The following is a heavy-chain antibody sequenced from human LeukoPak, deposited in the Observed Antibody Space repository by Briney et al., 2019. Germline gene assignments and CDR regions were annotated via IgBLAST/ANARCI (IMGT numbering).Heavy chain of an antibody. CDR1: GGSISSSSYY. CDR2: IYYSGST. J-gene: IGHJ4*02. CDR3: ARRTYSSGWIFDY. D-gene: IGHD6-19*01. V-gene: IGHV4-61*05. Sequence: PSETLSLTCTVSGGSISSSSYYWGWIRQPPGKGLEWIGYIYYSGSTNYNPSLKSRVTISVDTSKNQFSLKLSSVTAADTAVYYCARRTYSSGWIFDYWGQGTLVTVSS.